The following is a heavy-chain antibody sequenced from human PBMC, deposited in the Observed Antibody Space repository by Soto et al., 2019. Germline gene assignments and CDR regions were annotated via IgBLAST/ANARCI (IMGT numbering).Heavy chain of an antibody. CDR3: AKGPLRLYGMDV. CDR2: ISYEGSNT. V-gene: IGHV3-30*18. Sequence: GGPLRLSCAASGFTFRTSGMHWVRQAPGKGLEWVAVISYEGSNTYYVDSVKGRFTISRDNSQNTLYLRMNSLRAEDTAVYYCAKGPLRLYGMDVWGPGTTVTVSS. J-gene: IGHJ6*02. CDR1: GFTFRTSG. D-gene: IGHD4-17*01.